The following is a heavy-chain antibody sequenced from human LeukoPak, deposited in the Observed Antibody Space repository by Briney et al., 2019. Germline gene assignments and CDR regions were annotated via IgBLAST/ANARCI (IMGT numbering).Heavy chain of an antibody. J-gene: IGHJ4*02. CDR3: ARGIYYYGSGSYYNVPFDY. CDR1: GYTFTSYA. D-gene: IGHD3-10*01. CDR2: INAGNGNT. Sequence: GSVKVSCKASGYTFTSYAMHWVRQAPGQRLEWMGWINAGNGNTKYSQKFQGRLTITRDTSASTAYMELSSLRSEDTAVYYCARGIYYYGSGSYYNVPFDYWGQGTLVTVSS. V-gene: IGHV1-3*01.